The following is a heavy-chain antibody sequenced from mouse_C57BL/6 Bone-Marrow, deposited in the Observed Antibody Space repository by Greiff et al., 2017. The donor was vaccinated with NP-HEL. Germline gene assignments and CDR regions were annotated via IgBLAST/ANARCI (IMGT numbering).Heavy chain of an antibody. CDR3: TRAGGLRPFAY. Sequence: EVKLMESGEGLVKPGGSLKLSCAASGLTFSSYAMSWVRQTPEKRLEWVAYISSGGDYIYYADTVKGRFTISRDNARNTLYLQMSSLKSEDTAMYYCTRAGGLRPFAYWGQGTLVTVSA. V-gene: IGHV5-9-1*02. CDR1: GLTFSSYA. J-gene: IGHJ3*01. D-gene: IGHD2-4*01. CDR2: ISSGGDYI.